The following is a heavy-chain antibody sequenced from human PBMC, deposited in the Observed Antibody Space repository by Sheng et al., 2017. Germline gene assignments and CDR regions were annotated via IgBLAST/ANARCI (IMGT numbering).Heavy chain of an antibody. CDR2: ISSSGSTI. D-gene: IGHD3-16*01. CDR1: GFTFSSYE. CDR3: ARGSTFYYYGMDV. Sequence: EVQLVESGGGLVQPGGSLRLSCAASGFTFSSYEMNWVRQAPGKGLEWVSYISSSGSTIYYADSVKGRFTISRDNAKNSLYLQMNSLRAEDTAVYYCARGSTFYYYGMDVWGQGTTVTVSS. J-gene: IGHJ6*02. V-gene: IGHV3-48*03.